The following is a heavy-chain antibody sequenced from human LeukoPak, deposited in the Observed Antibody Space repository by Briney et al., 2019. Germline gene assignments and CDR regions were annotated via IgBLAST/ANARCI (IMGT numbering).Heavy chain of an antibody. Sequence: PGGSLRLSCAASGFTFSSYEMNWVRQAPGKGLEWVSYISSSGSTIYYADSVKGRFTISRDNAENSLYLQMNSLRAEDTAVYYCARPYSSGWYLDGYWGQGTLVTVSS. CDR2: ISSSGSTI. J-gene: IGHJ4*02. V-gene: IGHV3-48*03. CDR1: GFTFSSYE. CDR3: ARPYSSGWYLDGY. D-gene: IGHD6-19*01.